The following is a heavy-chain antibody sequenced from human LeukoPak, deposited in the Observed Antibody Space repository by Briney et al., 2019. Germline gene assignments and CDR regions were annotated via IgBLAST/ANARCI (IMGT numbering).Heavy chain of an antibody. CDR2: IYYSGST. J-gene: IGHJ6*02. V-gene: IGHV4-59*08. CDR1: GASISSHY. CDR3: ARRKLGPNYGMDV. D-gene: IGHD1-26*01. Sequence: SETLSLTCTVSGASISSHYWSWIRQPPGKGLEWIGYIYYSGSTNYNPSLKSRVTISVDTSKNQFSLKLSSVTAADTAVYYCARRKLGPNYGMDVWGQGTTVTVSS.